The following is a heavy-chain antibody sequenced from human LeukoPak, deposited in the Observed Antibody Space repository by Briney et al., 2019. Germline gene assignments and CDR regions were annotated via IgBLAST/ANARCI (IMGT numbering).Heavy chain of an antibody. D-gene: IGHD6-13*01. J-gene: IGHJ4*02. CDR2: LPPDGSYQ. Sequence: PGGSLRLSCAASGFTFSDYTMQWVRQAPGKGLAWVALLPPDGSYQYYADSLKGRFTISRDNFKNALYLQMNSLRLEDTAVYYCARGLHDRSWYGAHWGQGTLLSVSS. CDR1: GFTFSDYT. CDR3: ARGLHDRSWYGAH. V-gene: IGHV3-30*04.